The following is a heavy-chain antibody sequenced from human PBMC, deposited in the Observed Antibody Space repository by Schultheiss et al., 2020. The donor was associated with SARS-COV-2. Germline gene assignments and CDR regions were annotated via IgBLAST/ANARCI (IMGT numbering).Heavy chain of an antibody. V-gene: IGHV3-33*08. CDR3: VRDQGYQGDY. J-gene: IGHJ4*02. Sequence: GESLKISCAVSGFTFSRYGINWVRQAPGKGLEWVAVICYDGSNKYYADSVKGRFTISRDNSKNTLYLQMNSLRAEDTAVYYCVRDQGYQGDYWGQGTLVTVSS. CDR1: GFTFSRYG. D-gene: IGHD3-16*02. CDR2: ICYDGSNK.